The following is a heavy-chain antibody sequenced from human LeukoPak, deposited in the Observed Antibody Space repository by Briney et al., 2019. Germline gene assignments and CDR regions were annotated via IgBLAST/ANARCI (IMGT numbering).Heavy chain of an antibody. Sequence: GGSLRLSCAVSGITLSNYGMSWVRQAPGKGLEWVAGISDSGGRTNYADSVKGRFTTSRDNPKNTLYLQMNSLRAEDTAVYFCAKRGVVIRVILVGFHKESYYFDSWGQGALVTVSS. D-gene: IGHD3-22*01. V-gene: IGHV3-23*01. CDR2: ISDSGGRT. CDR1: GITLSNYG. J-gene: IGHJ4*02. CDR3: AKRGVVIRVILVGFHKESYYFDS.